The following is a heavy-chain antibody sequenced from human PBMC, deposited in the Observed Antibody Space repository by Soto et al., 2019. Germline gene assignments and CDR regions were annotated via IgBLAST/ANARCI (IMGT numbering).Heavy chain of an antibody. CDR3: ARYNWNYPVDY. J-gene: IGHJ4*02. CDR2: ISVSGTAT. Sequence: LSLPCAASGFTFSSYAMSWVRPAPGKGLEWVSAISVSGTATYYADSVKGRFTISRDNSKNTLFLQMSSLRAEDTAVYYCARYNWNYPVDYWGQGTLVTVSS. CDR1: GFTFSSYA. D-gene: IGHD1-7*01. V-gene: IGHV3-23*01.